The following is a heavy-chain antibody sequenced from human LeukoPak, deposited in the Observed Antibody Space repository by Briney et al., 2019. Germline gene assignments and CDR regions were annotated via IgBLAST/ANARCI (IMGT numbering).Heavy chain of an antibody. CDR1: GFTFSSYG. Sequence: EGSLRLSCAASGFTFSSYGMHWVRQAPGKGLEWVAVISYDGSNKYYADSVKGRFTISRDNSKNTLYLQMNSLRAEDTAAYYCAKDSQEHGIDYWGQGPLVTVSS. D-gene: IGHD1/OR15-1a*01. CDR3: AKDSQEHGIDY. V-gene: IGHV3-30*18. CDR2: ISYDGSNK. J-gene: IGHJ4*02.